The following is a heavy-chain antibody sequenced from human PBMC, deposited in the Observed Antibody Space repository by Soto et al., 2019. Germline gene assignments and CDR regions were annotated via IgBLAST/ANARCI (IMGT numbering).Heavy chain of an antibody. Sequence: LRLSCAASGFKFSDYWMSWVRQAPGKGLEWVGNIKHDTSEAHYADSVKGRFTITRDNIKNFLFLQMNGLRSDDTASYYCARDGLLFSGPYRPSRFDYWGQGTLVTVSS. CDR3: ARDGLLFSGPYRPSRFDY. D-gene: IGHD3-16*02. J-gene: IGHJ4*02. CDR2: IKHDTSEA. CDR1: GFKFSDYW. V-gene: IGHV3-7*03.